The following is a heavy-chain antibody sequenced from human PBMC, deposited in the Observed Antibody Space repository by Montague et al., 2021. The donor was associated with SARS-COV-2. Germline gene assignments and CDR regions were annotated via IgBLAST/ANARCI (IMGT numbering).Heavy chain of an antibody. V-gene: IGHV1-2*02. D-gene: IGHD5-12*01. Sequence: SVKVSCKASGYSFTGYYMHWVRQAPGQGLEWMGWINLNNGGTNYAQKFQGRVTMTRDTSITTAYMEVSILRSDDTAVFYCARDQGGYGTFDIWGQGTMVTVSS. J-gene: IGHJ3*02. CDR3: ARDQGGYGTFDI. CDR2: INLNNGGT. CDR1: GYSFTGYY.